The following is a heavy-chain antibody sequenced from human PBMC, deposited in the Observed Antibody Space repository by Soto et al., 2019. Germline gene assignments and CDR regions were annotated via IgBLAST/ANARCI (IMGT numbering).Heavy chain of an antibody. CDR3: ARDHSLGRSDVRSSLSFDY. CDR2: IIPIFGTA. CDR1: GGTFSSYA. J-gene: IGHJ4*02. D-gene: IGHD1-26*01. V-gene: IGHV1-69*01. Sequence: QVQLVQSGAEVKKPGSSVKVSCKASGGTFSSYAISWVRQAPGQGLEWMGGIIPIFGTANYAQKFQGRVTITADESTSTAYMELSSLRSEDTAVYYCARDHSLGRSDVRSSLSFDYWGQGTLVTVSS.